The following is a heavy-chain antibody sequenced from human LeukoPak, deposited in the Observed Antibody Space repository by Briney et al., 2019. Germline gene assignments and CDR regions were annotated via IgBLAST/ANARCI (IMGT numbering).Heavy chain of an antibody. CDR1: GYTFIDYS. CDR2: INPNSGDT. J-gene: IGHJ4*02. V-gene: IGHV1-2*06. CDR3: ASFNGGSWRVDY. D-gene: IGHD2-15*01. Sequence: ASVKVSCKASGYTFIDYSMHWVRQAPGQGLRWMGRINPNSGDTNYAQKFQGRVTMTRDTSISTAYMELSRLRSDDTAVYYCASFNGGSWRVDYWGQGTLVTVSS.